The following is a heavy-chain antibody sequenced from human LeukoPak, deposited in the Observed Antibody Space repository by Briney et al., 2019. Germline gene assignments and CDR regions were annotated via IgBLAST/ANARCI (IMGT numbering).Heavy chain of an antibody. D-gene: IGHD2-15*01. CDR1: GFTFSSYS. Sequence: GGSLRLSCAASGFTFSSYSMSWVRQAPGKGLEWVSSISSSSSYIYYADSVKGRFTISRDNAKNSLYLQMNSLRAEDTAVYYCARDALGYCSGGSCYSPTYYYMDVWGKGTTVTVSS. CDR2: ISSSSSYI. J-gene: IGHJ6*03. V-gene: IGHV3-21*01. CDR3: ARDALGYCSGGSCYSPTYYYMDV.